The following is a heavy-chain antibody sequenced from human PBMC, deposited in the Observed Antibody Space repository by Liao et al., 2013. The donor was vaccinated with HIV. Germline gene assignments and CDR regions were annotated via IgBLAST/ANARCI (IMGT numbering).Heavy chain of an antibody. V-gene: IGHV4-61*02. Sequence: QVQLQESGPGLVKPSQTLSLTCTVSGGSISSGSYYWSWIRQPAGKGLEWIGRIYTSGSTNYNPSLKSRVTMSVDTSRNQFSLKLTSVTAADTAVYYCARDFGMGRPPFDAFDIWGQGTMVTVSS. CDR3: ARDFGMGRPPFDAFDI. CDR1: GGSISSGSYY. CDR2: IYTSGST. D-gene: IGHD3-3*01. J-gene: IGHJ3*02.